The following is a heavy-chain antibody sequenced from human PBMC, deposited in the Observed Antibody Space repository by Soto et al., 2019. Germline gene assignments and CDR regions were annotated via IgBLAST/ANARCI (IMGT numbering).Heavy chain of an antibody. J-gene: IGHJ6*02. D-gene: IGHD3-10*01. CDR1: GFTFSSYW. Sequence: PGGSLRLSCAASGFTFSSYWMSWVRQAPGKGLEWVANIKQDGSEKYYVDSVKGRFTISRDNAKNSLYLQMNSLRAEDTAVYYCAKDRSCYFSNSGSYTYFYNGMDVWGQGTTVTVSS. CDR2: IKQDGSEK. V-gene: IGHV3-7*01. CDR3: AKDRSCYFSNSGSYTYFYNGMDV.